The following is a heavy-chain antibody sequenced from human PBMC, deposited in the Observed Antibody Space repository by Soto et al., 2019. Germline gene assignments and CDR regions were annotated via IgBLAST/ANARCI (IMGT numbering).Heavy chain of an antibody. Sequence: SETLSLTCSVSGDSISTVDYFWAWIRQPPGQALEYIGYIYKSATTCYNPSFESRVAISLDTSKSQFSLNVTSVTAADTAVYFCARGRYCLTGRCFPNWFDSWGQGTLVTVSS. CDR3: ARGRYCLTGRCFPNWFDS. J-gene: IGHJ5*01. D-gene: IGHD2-15*01. V-gene: IGHV4-30-4*01. CDR1: GDSISTVDYF. CDR2: IYKSATT.